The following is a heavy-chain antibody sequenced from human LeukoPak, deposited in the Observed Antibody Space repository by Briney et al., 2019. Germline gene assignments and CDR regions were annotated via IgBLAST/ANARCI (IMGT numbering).Heavy chain of an antibody. CDR1: GGSFSGYY. CDR2: INHSGST. CDR3: ARAPRAAAGRPFDY. J-gene: IGHJ4*02. Sequence: SETLSLTCAVYGGSFSGYYWSWIRQPPGKGLEWIGEINHSGSTNYNPSLKSRVTISIDTSKNQFSLKLSSVTAADTAVYYCARAPRAAAGRPFDYWGQGTLVTVSS. V-gene: IGHV4-34*01. D-gene: IGHD6-13*01.